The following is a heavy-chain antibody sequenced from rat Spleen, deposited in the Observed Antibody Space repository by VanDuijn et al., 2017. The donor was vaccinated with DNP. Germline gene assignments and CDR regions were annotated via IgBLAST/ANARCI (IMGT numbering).Heavy chain of an antibody. CDR1: GFTFSDYD. V-gene: IGHV5S23*01. D-gene: IGHD1-1*01. Sequence: EVQLVESGGGLVQPGNSLKLSCAASGFTFSDYDMAWVRQTPTKGLDWVASISTSGGRTYHRDSVKGRFTVSRDNARGTLYLQMDSLRSDDTATYYCARQHRWSYYFDYWGQGVMVTVSS. J-gene: IGHJ2*01. CDR3: ARQHRWSYYFDY. CDR2: ISTSGGRT.